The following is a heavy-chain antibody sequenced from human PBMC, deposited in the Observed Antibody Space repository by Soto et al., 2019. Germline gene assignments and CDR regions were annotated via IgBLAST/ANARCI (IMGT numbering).Heavy chain of an antibody. CDR1: GYTFTGYY. CDR2: INPNSGGT. J-gene: IGHJ6*02. V-gene: IGHV1-2*04. Sequence: ASVKVSCKASGYTFTGYYMHWVRQAPGQGLEWMGWINPNSGGTNYAQKFQGWVTMTRDTSISTAYMELSRLRSDDTAVYYCASYVVVAATPISGVEGYYYYGMDVWGQGTTVTVSS. D-gene: IGHD2-15*01. CDR3: ASYVVVAATPISGVEGYYYYGMDV.